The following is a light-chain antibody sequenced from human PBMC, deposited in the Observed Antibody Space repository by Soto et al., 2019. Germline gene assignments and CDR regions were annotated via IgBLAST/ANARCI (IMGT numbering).Light chain of an antibody. CDR2: CAS. Sequence: EMQITQSPSALSASVRDGVTITCRASQGSGIYGDWAMKKTGKVPKXVIECASKLQSAVPSLVSGGGSGTNFTLTSSSLQTEDVATYYCQNYKRAPITFGQGTRLEIK. V-gene: IGKV1-27*01. J-gene: IGKJ5*01. CDR3: QNYKRAPIT. CDR1: QGSGIY.